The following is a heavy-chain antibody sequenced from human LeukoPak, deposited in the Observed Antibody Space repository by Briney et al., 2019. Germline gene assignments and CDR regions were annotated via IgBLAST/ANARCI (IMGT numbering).Heavy chain of an antibody. D-gene: IGHD4-23*01. CDR1: GFTFSTYV. Sequence: GGSLRLSCAASGFTFSTYVMSWVRQAPGKGLEWVSAISGSGGSTYYADSVKGRFTISRDNAKNSLYLQMNSLRAEDTAVYYCARDARGGEGHWGQGTLVTVSS. J-gene: IGHJ4*02. CDR2: ISGSGGST. V-gene: IGHV3-23*01. CDR3: ARDARGGEGH.